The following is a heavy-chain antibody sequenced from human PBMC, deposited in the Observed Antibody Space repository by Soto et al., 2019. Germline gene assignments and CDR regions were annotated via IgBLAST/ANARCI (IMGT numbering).Heavy chain of an antibody. J-gene: IGHJ4*02. CDR3: ESGEPPGVD. CDR1: GYTFTNFG. D-gene: IGHD3-10*01. CDR2: ISAYNGNT. V-gene: IGHV1-18*01. Sequence: QVQLVQSGAEVKKPGASVKVSCKASGYTFTNFGISWVRQAPGQGLEWMGWISAYNGNTNYAQNFTGRVTMTTDTSTSTAYRELRSLRSDDTDAYYGESGEPPGVDWGQGTLVTV.